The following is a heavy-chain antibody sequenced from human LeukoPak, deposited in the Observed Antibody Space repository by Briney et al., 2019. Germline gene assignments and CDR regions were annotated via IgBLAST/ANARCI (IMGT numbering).Heavy chain of an antibody. CDR1: GYTFTSYG. CDR3: ARGCSSTSCYYYGMDV. J-gene: IGHJ6*02. D-gene: IGHD2-2*01. CDR2: ISAYNGNT. V-gene: IGHV1-18*01. Sequence: ASVKVSCKASGYTFTSYGISWVRQAPGQGLEWMGWISAYNGNTNYAQKLQGRVTMTTDTSTSTAYMELRSLRSDDTAVYYCARGCSSTSCYYYGMDVWGQGTTVTVSS.